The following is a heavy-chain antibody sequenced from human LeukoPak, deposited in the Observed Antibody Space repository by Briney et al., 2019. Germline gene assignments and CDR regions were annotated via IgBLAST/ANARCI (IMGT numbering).Heavy chain of an antibody. D-gene: IGHD6-13*01. CDR2: IYPYDSDT. CDR1: GYSFISHW. V-gene: IGHV5-51*01. Sequence: GESLKISCKASGYSFISHWIGWVRQRPGQGLEFMGIIYPYDSDTKYSPSLQGQVTISADKSISTAYLQWSSLKASDTAMYYRARIAAAGNDRWFDPWGQGTLVTVSS. CDR3: ARIAAAGNDRWFDP. J-gene: IGHJ5*02.